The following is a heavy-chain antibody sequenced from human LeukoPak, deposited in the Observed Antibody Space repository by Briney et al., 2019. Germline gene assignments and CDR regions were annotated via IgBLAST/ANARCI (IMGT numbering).Heavy chain of an antibody. CDR2: IFTGYDT. Sequence: PSETLSLTCTVCGGSISNYFWSWVRQPPGKRLEWIANIFTGYDTKYNPSLKGRVAISLDTSKNQFSLRVTSVTAADTAVYYCARHANTMLRGVRGYGMDVWGEGTTVTVSS. CDR1: GGSISNYF. V-gene: IGHV4-4*08. D-gene: IGHD3-10*01. CDR3: ARHANTMLRGVRGYGMDV. J-gene: IGHJ6*04.